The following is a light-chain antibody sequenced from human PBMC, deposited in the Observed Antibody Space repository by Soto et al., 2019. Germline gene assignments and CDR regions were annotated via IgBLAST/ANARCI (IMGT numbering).Light chain of an antibody. Sequence: EIMMTQSPGTLSASPGERATLSCRASQSVYSNLAWYQQKPGQAPRLLIYALSTRAIGIPARFSGGGSGTDVTLTISSLQSEDFAVYYCQKYNKWPLTFGQGTKVEIK. CDR2: ALS. J-gene: IGKJ1*01. V-gene: IGKV3-15*01. CDR1: QSVYSN. CDR3: QKYNKWPLT.